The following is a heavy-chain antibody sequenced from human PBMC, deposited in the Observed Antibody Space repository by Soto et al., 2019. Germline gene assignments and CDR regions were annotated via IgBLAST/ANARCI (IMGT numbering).Heavy chain of an antibody. CDR1: GFTFSSYG. J-gene: IGHJ6*02. CDR2: IWYDGSNK. V-gene: IGHV3-33*08. D-gene: IGHD3-10*01. CDR3: ARDSPSMVRGSTGMDV. Sequence: GGSLRLSCVASGFTFSSYGMHWVRQAPGKGLEWVAVIWYDGSNKYYADSVKGRFTISRDNSKNTLYLQMNSLRAEDTAVYYCARDSPSMVRGSTGMDVWGQGTTVTVSS.